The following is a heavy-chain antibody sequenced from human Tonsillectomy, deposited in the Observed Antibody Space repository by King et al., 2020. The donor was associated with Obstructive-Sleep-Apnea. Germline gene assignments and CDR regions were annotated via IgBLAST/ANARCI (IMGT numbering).Heavy chain of an antibody. Sequence: VQLVESGGGVVQPGRSLRLSCAASGFVFRIYSMSWVRQAPGKGLEWVAVISYDGNKKYYADSVKGRFTISRDASKNTLYLQMSSPRADDTAVYYCARGQMGEKYFRLDFWGQGALVTVSS. J-gene: IGHJ4*02. V-gene: IGHV3-30-3*01. D-gene: IGHD3-16*01. CDR2: ISYDGNKK. CDR3: ARGQMGEKYFRLDF. CDR1: GFVFRIYS.